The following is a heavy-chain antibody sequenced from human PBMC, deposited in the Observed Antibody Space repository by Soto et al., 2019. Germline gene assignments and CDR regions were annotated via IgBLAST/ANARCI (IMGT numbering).Heavy chain of an antibody. CDR1: GYTFTSYY. D-gene: IGHD1-26*01. CDR3: ARVLRQYSGSSRWFDP. CDR2: INPSGGST. V-gene: IGHV1-46*01. Sequence: ASVKVSCKASGYTFTSYYMHWVRQAPGQGLEWMGIINPSGGSTSYAQKFQGRVTMTRDTSTSTVYMELSSLRSEDTAVYYCARVLRQYSGSSRWFDPWGQGTLVTVSS. J-gene: IGHJ5*02.